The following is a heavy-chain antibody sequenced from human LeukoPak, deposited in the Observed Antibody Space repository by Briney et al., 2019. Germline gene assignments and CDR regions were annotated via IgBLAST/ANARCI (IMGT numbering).Heavy chain of an antibody. Sequence: SHTLSLTCAISVDSVSRNSAAWNWIRQSPSRGLEWQGRTYYRSKWYYDYATSVKGRITINPDTSKNQFTLQLSSVTSEVTGVYYCALSYSVRLGPESYFYFYLDVWGKGTTITVPS. CDR1: VDSVSRNSAA. J-gene: IGHJ6*03. V-gene: IGHV6-1*01. D-gene: IGHD5/OR15-5a*01. CDR3: ALSYSVRLGPESYFYFYLDV. CDR2: TYYRSKWYY.